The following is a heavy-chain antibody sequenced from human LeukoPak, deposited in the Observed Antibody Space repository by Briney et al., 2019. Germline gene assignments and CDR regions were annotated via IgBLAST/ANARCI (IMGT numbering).Heavy chain of an antibody. J-gene: IGHJ3*02. D-gene: IGHD3-3*01. V-gene: IGHV4-39*07. Sequence: SETLSLTCTVSGGSISSSSYYWGWIRQPPGKGLEWIGSIYYSGSTYYNPSLKSRVTISVDTSKNQFSLKLSSVTAADTAVYYCARDFADAFDIWGQGTMVTVSS. CDR2: IYYSGST. CDR1: GGSISSSSYY. CDR3: ARDFADAFDI.